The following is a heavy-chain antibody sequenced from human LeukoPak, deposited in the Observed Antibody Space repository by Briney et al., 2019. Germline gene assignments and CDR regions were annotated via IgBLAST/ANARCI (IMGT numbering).Heavy chain of an antibody. CDR3: TRPQHGDLYAFDI. D-gene: IGHD3-16*01. CDR2: VNGDGSTT. CDR1: GFTFPIYC. Sequence: PGGSLRLSRAASGFTFPIYCMHWVRQAPGKGLVWVSRVNGDGSTTTYADSVKGRFTISRDNAKNTVYLQMDSLRAEDTAVYYCTRPQHGDLYAFDIWGQGTMVTVSS. V-gene: IGHV3-74*01. J-gene: IGHJ3*02.